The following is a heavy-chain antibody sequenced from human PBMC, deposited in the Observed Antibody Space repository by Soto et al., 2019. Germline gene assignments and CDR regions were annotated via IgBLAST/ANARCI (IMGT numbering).Heavy chain of an antibody. CDR3: AKVFFRLFAFDI. CDR2: ISAYNGNT. J-gene: IGHJ3*02. V-gene: IGHV1-18*01. D-gene: IGHD3-22*01. Sequence: QVQLVQSGGEVKKPGASVKVSCKASGYTFTTYGISWVRQAPGQGLEWMGWISAYNGNTSYAQKLQGRVTMTTDTSTSTAYMELRSLRSDDTAVYYCAKVFFRLFAFDIWGQGTMVTVSS. CDR1: GYTFTTYG.